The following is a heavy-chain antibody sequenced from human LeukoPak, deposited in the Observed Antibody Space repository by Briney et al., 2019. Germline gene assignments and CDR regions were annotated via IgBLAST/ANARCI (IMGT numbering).Heavy chain of an antibody. CDR2: FDPEDGET. CDR1: GYTLTELS. J-gene: IGHJ6*02. V-gene: IGHV1-24*01. CDR3: ATDQRGAGLGFRYGSGSYNGWDV. D-gene: IGHD3-10*01. Sequence: ASLRVSCTVSGYTLTELSMHWVRQAPGKGLEWMGGFDPEDGETVYAQTFQGRFTITEDTSTDTAYMELSSLRSEDTAVYYCATDQRGAGLGFRYGSGSYNGWDVWGQGTTVTVSS.